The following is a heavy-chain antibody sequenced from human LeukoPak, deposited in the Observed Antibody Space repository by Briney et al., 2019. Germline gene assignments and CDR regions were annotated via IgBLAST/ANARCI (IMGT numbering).Heavy chain of an antibody. CDR3: ARDLVTVTKGFDI. CDR1: GDSFSSHY. D-gene: IGHD4-17*01. CDR2: ISYRGST. V-gene: IGHV4-59*11. J-gene: IGHJ3*02. Sequence: PSETLSLTCTVSGDSFSSHYWTWMRQSPGKGLEWIGYISYRGSTNYNPSLKSRLTISIDTPKNQFSLKLSSVTAADTAVYYCARDLVTVTKGFDIWGQGTMVSVSS.